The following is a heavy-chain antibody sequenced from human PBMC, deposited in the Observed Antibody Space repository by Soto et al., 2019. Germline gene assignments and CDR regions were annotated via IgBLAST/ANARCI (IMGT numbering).Heavy chain of an antibody. Sequence: QVQLVQSGAEVKKPGSSVKVSCKASGGTFSSYAISWVRQAPGQGLEWMGGIIPIFGTANYAQKFQGRVTIPADESTSTAYLKLSSLRSEDTAVYSGARVWFAGFLAGGYAGMDVWGQGTTVTVSS. J-gene: IGHJ6*02. V-gene: IGHV1-69*12. CDR2: IIPIFGTA. CDR3: ARVWFAGFLAGGYAGMDV. CDR1: GGTFSSYA. D-gene: IGHD3-3*01.